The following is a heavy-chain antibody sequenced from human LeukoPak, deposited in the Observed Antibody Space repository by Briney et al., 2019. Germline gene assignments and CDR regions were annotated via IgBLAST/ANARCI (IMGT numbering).Heavy chain of an antibody. Sequence: KPSETLSLTCTVSGASISGYYWSWIRQPPGKGLEWIGYIYYSGGTNYNPSLKSGVAISVDTSKSQFSLKLTSVTAADTAVYYCARDDGSGYYYDYWGQGTLVTVSS. CDR3: ARDDGSGYYYDY. CDR2: IYYSGGT. J-gene: IGHJ4*02. V-gene: IGHV4-59*01. CDR1: GASISGYY. D-gene: IGHD3-22*01.